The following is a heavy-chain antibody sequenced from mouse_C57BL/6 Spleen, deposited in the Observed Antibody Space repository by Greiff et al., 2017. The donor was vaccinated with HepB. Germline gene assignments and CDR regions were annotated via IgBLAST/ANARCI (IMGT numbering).Heavy chain of an antibody. CDR2: IYPGDGDT. CDR1: GYAFSSSW. V-gene: IGHV1-82*01. Sequence: QVQLKESGPELVKPGASVKISCKASGYAFSSSWMNWVKQRPGKGLEWIGRIYPGDGDTNYNGKFKGKATLTADKSSSTAYMQLSSLTSEDSAVYFCARAPPSRAYWGQRTLVTVSA. J-gene: IGHJ3*01. CDR3: ARAPPSRAY.